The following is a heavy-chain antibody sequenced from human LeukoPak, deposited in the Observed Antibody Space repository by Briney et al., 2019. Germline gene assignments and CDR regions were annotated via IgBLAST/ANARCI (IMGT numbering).Heavy chain of an antibody. CDR1: GCMFDDYG. J-gene: IGHJ4*02. CDR2: INWNGGRT. D-gene: IGHD4-17*01. V-gene: IGHV3-20*04. Sequence: GGSLRLSCAASGCMFDDYGMSWVRQAPGKGLEWVSGINWNGGRTGYADSVKGRFTISRDNAKNSLYPQMDSLRAEDTALYYCARDYDYGDYPGYWGQGTLVTVSS. CDR3: ARDYDYGDYPGY.